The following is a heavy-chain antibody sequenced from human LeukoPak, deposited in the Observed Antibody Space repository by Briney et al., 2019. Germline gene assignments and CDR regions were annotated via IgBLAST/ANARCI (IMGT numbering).Heavy chain of an antibody. CDR1: GGTFISYA. D-gene: IGHD3-10*01. Sequence: SVKVSCKASGGTFISYAISWVRQAPGQGLEWMGRIIPILRTPNYAQNFQGRVTINTDEATSTAYMELSSLRSEDTAVYYCARDAGRYGSVPQRNWGQGTLVTVSS. J-gene: IGHJ4*02. CDR2: IIPILRTP. CDR3: ARDAGRYGSVPQRN. V-gene: IGHV1-69*11.